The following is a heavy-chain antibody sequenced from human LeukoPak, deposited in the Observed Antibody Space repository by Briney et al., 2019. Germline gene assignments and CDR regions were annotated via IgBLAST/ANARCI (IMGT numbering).Heavy chain of an antibody. V-gene: IGHV4-34*01. CDR1: GGSFSGYY. Sequence: SETLSLTCAVYGGSFSGYYWSWIRQPPGKGLEWIGKINHSGSTNYNPSLKSRVTISVDTSKNQFSLKLSSVTAADTAVYYCARGLRYCSGGSCYFDAFDIWGQGTMVTVSS. CDR2: INHSGST. CDR3: ARGLRYCSGGSCYFDAFDI. D-gene: IGHD2-15*01. J-gene: IGHJ3*02.